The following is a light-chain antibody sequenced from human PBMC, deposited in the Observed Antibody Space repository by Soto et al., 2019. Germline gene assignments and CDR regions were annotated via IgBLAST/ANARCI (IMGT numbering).Light chain of an antibody. CDR2: EVT. CDR3: SSYTDNGSLYV. V-gene: IGLV2-14*01. Sequence: QSVLTQPASVSGSPGQSITISCTGTSSDVGGYNYVSWFQHRPGKAPKLMIYEVTNRPSGVPNRFSASKSGNTASLTISGLQAEDEAYYFCSSYTDNGSLYVFGTETKLTVL. CDR1: SSDVGGYNY. J-gene: IGLJ1*01.